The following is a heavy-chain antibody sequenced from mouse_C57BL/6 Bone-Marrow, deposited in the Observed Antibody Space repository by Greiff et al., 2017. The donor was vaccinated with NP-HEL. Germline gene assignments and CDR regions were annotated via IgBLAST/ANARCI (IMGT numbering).Heavy chain of an antibody. D-gene: IGHD2-5*01. CDR1: GFNIKDYY. CDR2: IDPEDGDT. V-gene: IGHV14-1*01. CDR3: TTNYSNYYAMDY. J-gene: IGHJ4*01. Sequence: EVKVVESGAELVRPGASVKLSCTASGFNIKDYYMHWVKQRPEQGLEWIGRIDPEDGDTEYAPKFQGKATMTADTSSNTAYLQLSSLTSEDTAVYYCTTNYSNYYAMDYWGQGTSVTVSS.